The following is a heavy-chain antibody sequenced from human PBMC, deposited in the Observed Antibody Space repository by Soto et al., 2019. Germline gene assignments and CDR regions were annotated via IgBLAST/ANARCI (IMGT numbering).Heavy chain of an antibody. V-gene: IGHV3-23*01. CDR3: ARGDRGGSGSPASYYYSGLDV. D-gene: IGHD3-10*01. Sequence: DVQLLEAGGDLVQPGGSLRLSCAASGVTFSSYAMSWVRQAPGKGLEWVSSVSAGGDMTYYSDSVKGRVTISRDNSNNALFLQLHSLRAEDTALYYCARGDRGGSGSPASYYYSGLDVWGQGTTVTVSS. J-gene: IGHJ6*02. CDR1: GVTFSSYA. CDR2: VSAGGDMT.